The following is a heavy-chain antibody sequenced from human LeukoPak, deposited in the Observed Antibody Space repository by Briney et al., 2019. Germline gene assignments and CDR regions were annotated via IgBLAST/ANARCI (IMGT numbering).Heavy chain of an antibody. J-gene: IGHJ6*02. V-gene: IGHV3-23*01. CDR3: TRFNQAPYGMDV. CDR2: ISGSGGST. Sequence: QPGGSLRLSCAASGFTFSSYAMSWVRQAPGKGLEWVSAISGSGGSTYYADSVKGRFTISRDNSKNTLYLQMNNLKTEDSAVYYCTRFNQAPYGMDVWGQGTTVTVSS. CDR1: GFTFSSYA.